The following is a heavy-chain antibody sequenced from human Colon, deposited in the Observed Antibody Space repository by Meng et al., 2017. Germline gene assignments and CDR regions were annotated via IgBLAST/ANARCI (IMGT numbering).Heavy chain of an antibody. D-gene: IGHD1-26*01. Sequence: GGSLRLSCAASGCTVSSYYLSWVRQAPGKGLEWVSIIYSAGSTYHEDSVKGRFTISRDNSKNTLYLQMNSLRAEDTAFYYCARNSGSYPYYFDYWGQGSLVTVSS. CDR1: GCTVSSYY. J-gene: IGHJ4*02. V-gene: IGHV3-53*01. CDR2: IYSAGST. CDR3: ARNSGSYPYYFDY.